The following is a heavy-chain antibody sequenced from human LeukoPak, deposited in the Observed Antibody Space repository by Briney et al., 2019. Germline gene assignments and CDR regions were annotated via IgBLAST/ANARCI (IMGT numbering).Heavy chain of an antibody. J-gene: IGHJ4*02. CDR3: ARGPYCSGGSCYARTFDY. D-gene: IGHD2-15*01. Sequence: PSETLSLTRAVYGGSFSGYYWSWIRQPPGKGLEWIGEINHSGSTNYNPSLKSRVTISVDTSKNQFSLKLSSVTAADTAVYYCARGPYCSGGSCYARTFDYWGQGTLVTVSS. CDR2: INHSGST. V-gene: IGHV4-34*01. CDR1: GGSFSGYY.